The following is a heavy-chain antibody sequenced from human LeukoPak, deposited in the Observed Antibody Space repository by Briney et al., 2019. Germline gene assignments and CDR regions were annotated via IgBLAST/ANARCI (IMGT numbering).Heavy chain of an antibody. Sequence: SETLSLTCTVSGYSISSGYYWGWIRQPPGKGLEWIGSIYHSGSTYYNPSLKSRVTISVDTSKNQFSLKLSSVTAADTAVYYCARGGFWNDAPFDYWGQGTLVTVSS. D-gene: IGHD1-1*01. CDR1: GYSISSGYY. CDR2: IYHSGST. CDR3: ARGGFWNDAPFDY. V-gene: IGHV4-38-2*02. J-gene: IGHJ4*02.